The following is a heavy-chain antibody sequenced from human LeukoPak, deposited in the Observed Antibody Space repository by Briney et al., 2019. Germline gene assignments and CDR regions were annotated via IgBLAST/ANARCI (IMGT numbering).Heavy chain of an antibody. Sequence: PGGSLRLSCETAGFTFSSYVMHWVRRTPGKGLVWVSRISHDGIISYADSVKGRFTISRDNAKNTLTLQMNSLRVEDAAVYFCARDWVYKIDYWGRGTLVTVSS. V-gene: IGHV3-74*01. CDR2: ISHDGII. CDR1: GFTFSSYV. CDR3: ARDWVYKIDY. J-gene: IGHJ4*02. D-gene: IGHD5-24*01.